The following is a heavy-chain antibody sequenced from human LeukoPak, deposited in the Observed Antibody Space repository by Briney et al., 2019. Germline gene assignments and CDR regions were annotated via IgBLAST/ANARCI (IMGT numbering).Heavy chain of an antibody. CDR1: GVSISSSY. D-gene: IGHD3-3*01. Sequence: LSLTCTVSGVSISSSYWSWVRQAPGKGLEWVGFIRSKVYGGTTEYAASVKVRFTISRDDSKSIAYLQMTSLKTEDAGVYYCTRFTIVGVVDAFDIWGQGTMVTVSS. V-gene: IGHV3-49*04. CDR2: IRSKVYGGTT. J-gene: IGHJ3*02. CDR3: TRFTIVGVVDAFDI.